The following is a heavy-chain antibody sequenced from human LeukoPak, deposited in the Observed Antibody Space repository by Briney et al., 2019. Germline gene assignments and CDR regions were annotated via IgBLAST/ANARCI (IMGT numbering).Heavy chain of an antibody. CDR2: IYTSGST. J-gene: IGHJ3*02. D-gene: IGHD1-26*01. CDR1: GGSLSSYY. V-gene: IGHV4-4*07. CDR3: ARSFHRGGARGSDAFDI. Sequence: PSETLSLTCTVSGGSLSSYYWSWIRQPAGRGLEWIGRIYTSGSTNYNPSLKSRVTMSVDTSKNQFSLKLSSVTAADTAVYYCARSFHRGGARGSDAFDIWGQGTMVTVSS.